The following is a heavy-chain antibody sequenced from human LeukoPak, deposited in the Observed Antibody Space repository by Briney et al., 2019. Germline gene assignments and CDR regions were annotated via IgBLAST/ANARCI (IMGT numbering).Heavy chain of an antibody. V-gene: IGHV4-59*08. Sequence: SETLSLTCTVSGGSISSYYWSWIRQPPGKGLEWIGYIYYSGSTNYNPSLKSRVTISVDTSKNQFSLKLSSVTAADTAVYYCARHQSNSWYESPFDYWGQGTLVTVSS. J-gene: IGHJ4*02. CDR1: GGSISSYY. CDR2: IYYSGST. D-gene: IGHD6-13*01. CDR3: ARHQSNSWYESPFDY.